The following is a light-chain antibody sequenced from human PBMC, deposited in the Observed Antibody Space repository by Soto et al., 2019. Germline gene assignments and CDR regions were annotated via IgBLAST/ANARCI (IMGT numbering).Light chain of an antibody. CDR2: GVN. J-gene: IGLJ3*02. Sequence: QSALTQPASVSGSPGQSITISCTGTSSDVGRFNLVSWYQHHPGKGPRLIIYGVNKRPSGASNRLSGSKSGNTASLTISGLQAADEADYYCRSYGGGTSVVFGGGTKLTVL. CDR3: RSYGGGTSVV. CDR1: SSDVGRFNL. V-gene: IGLV2-23*02.